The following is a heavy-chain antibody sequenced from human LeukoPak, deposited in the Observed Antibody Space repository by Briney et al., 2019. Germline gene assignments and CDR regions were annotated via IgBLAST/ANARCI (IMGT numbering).Heavy chain of an antibody. J-gene: IGHJ5*02. Sequence: GESLKSSCKGSGYSFTSYWIGWVRQMPGKGLEWMGIIYPGDSDTRYSPSFQGQVTISADKSISTAYLQWSSLKASDTAMYYCARLLVSYTNAAWFDPWGQGTLVTVSS. CDR2: IYPGDSDT. CDR1: GYSFTSYW. CDR3: ARLLVSYTNAAWFDP. D-gene: IGHD2-8*01. V-gene: IGHV5-51*01.